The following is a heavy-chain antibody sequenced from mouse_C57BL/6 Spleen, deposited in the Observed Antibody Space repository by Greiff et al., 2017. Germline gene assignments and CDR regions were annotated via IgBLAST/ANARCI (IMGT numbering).Heavy chain of an antibody. CDR3: AREVDSSGYVGY. V-gene: IGHV1-55*01. D-gene: IGHD3-2*02. J-gene: IGHJ2*01. CDR2: IYPGSGST. CDR1: GYTFTSYW. Sequence: VQLQQPGAELVKPGASVKMSCKASGYTFTSYWITWVKQRPGQGLEWIGDIYPGSGSTNYNEKFKSKATLTVDTSSSTAYMQLSSLTSEDSAVYYCAREVDSSGYVGYWGQGTTLTVSS.